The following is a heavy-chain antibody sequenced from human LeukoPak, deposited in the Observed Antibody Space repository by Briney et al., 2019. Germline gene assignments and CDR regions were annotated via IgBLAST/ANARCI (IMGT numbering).Heavy chain of an antibody. D-gene: IGHD3-22*01. CDR1: GGSVSSGSYY. J-gene: IGHJ4*02. V-gene: IGHV4-61*01. CDR3: ARDWSYYYDSSGYYPGDY. Sequence: SETLSLTCTVSGGSVSSGSYYWSWIRQPPGKGLEWIGYIYYSGSTNYNPSLKSRVTISVDTSKNQFSLKLSSVAAADTAVYYCARDWSYYYDSSGYYPGDYWGQGTLVTVSS. CDR2: IYYSGST.